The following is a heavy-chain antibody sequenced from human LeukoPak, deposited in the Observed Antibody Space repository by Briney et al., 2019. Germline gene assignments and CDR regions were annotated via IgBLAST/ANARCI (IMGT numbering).Heavy chain of an antibody. CDR2: MNPNSGNT. V-gene: IGHV1-8*03. J-gene: IGHJ4*02. Sequence: ASVKVSCKASGYTFTGYYIHWVRQAPGQGLEWMGWMNPNSGNTGYAQKFQGRVTITRNTSISTAYMELSSLRSEDTAVYYCARGHGVRFFPPEIWGQGTLVTVSS. CDR3: ARGHGVRFFPPEI. CDR1: GYTFTGYY. D-gene: IGHD3-3*01.